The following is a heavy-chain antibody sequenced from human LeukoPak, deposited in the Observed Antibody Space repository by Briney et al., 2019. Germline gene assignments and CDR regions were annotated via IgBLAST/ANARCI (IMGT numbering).Heavy chain of an antibody. CDR1: GGSFSGYY. V-gene: IGHV4-34*01. CDR2: INHSGST. D-gene: IGHD5-18*01. J-gene: IGHJ4*02. Sequence: PSETLSLTCAVYGGSFSGYYWSWIRQPPGKGLEWIGEINHSGSTNYNPSLKSRVTISVDTSKNQFSLKLSSVTAADTAVYYCARDRGYSYGLDYWGQGTLVTVSS. CDR3: ARDRGYSYGLDY.